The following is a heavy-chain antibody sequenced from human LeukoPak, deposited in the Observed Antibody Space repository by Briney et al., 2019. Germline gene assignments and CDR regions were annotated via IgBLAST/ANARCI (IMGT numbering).Heavy chain of an antibody. V-gene: IGHV3-7*01. CDR1: GFTFSSYW. D-gene: IGHD5-12*01. CDR3: ARESSEASGYDYSSARHWYFAL. Sequence: GGSLRLSCAASGFTFSSYWMSWVRQAPGKGLEWVANIKQDGSEKYYVDSVKGRFTISRDNAKNSLYLQMNSLRAEDTAVYYCARESSEASGYDYSSARHWYFALWGRGTLVTVSS. J-gene: IGHJ2*01. CDR2: IKQDGSEK.